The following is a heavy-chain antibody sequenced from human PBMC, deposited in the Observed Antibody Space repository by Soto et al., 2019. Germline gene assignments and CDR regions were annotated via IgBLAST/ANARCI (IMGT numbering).Heavy chain of an antibody. CDR2: ISPYNGNT. CDR1: GYTFTSYG. D-gene: IGHD3-22*01. CDR3: ARDDYYYDSSGFSFDAFDI. Sequence: QVQLVQSGPEVKKPGASVKVSCKASGYTFTSYGFSWVRQAPGQGLEWMGWISPYNGNTNYAENLQGRVTMTTDTSTSTVYMELRSLRSDDTAVYYCARDDYYYDSSGFSFDAFDIWGQGTMVTVSS. J-gene: IGHJ3*02. V-gene: IGHV1-18*01.